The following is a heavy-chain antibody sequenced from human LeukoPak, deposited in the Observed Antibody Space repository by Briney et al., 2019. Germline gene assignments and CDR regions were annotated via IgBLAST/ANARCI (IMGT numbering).Heavy chain of an antibody. D-gene: IGHD3-22*01. Sequence: PGGSLRLSCAASGFTFSSYAMSWVRQAPGKGLEWVSAISGSGGSTYYADSVKGRFTISGDNSKNTLYLQMNSLRAEGTAVYYCATNNYYDSSGYYYSRDYWGQGTLVTVSS. V-gene: IGHV3-23*01. CDR3: ATNNYYDSSGYYYSRDY. J-gene: IGHJ4*02. CDR2: ISGSGGST. CDR1: GFTFSSYA.